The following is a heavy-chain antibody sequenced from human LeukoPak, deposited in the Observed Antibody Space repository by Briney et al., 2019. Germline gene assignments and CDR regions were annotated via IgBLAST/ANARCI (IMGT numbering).Heavy chain of an antibody. CDR3: ARNLLDIADPWESSGY. J-gene: IGHJ4*02. D-gene: IGHD5-12*01. V-gene: IGHV3-7*01. CDR2: IKQDGSAK. Sequence: GGSLRLSCAVSGFTLSNYWMSWVRQAPGKGLEWVANIKQDGSAKYYVDSVKGRFTISRDNAKNSIYLQMNSLRAEDTAVYYCARNLLDIADPWESSGYWGQGTLVTVSS. CDR1: GFTLSNYW.